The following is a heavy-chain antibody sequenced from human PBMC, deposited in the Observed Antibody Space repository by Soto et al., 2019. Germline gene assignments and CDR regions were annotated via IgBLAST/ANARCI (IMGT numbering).Heavy chain of an antibody. V-gene: IGHV4-4*07. D-gene: IGHD2-21*02. CDR2: IYSSGAT. CDR3: ARGPFCGNDCYFDV. CDR1: CGSISGFY. Sequence: SETLSLTCTVACGSISGFYWSWVRQPAGKGLEWIGRIYSSGATKYNPSLRNRVTMSVDTSTDQYSLNLASMTAADTAVYFCARGPFCGNDCYFDVWGQGTQVTSPQ. J-gene: IGHJ4*02.